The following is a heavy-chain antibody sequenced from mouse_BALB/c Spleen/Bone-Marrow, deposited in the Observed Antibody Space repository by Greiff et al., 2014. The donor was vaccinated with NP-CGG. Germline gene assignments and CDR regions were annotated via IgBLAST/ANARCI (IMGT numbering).Heavy chain of an antibody. Sequence: VQLQQSGAELVKPGASVKLSCKASGYTFTSYYMYWVKQRPGQGLEWIGEINPSNGGTNFNVKFKSKATLTVDKSSSTAYMQLSSLTSEDSAVYYCTRSGTSWLRRSWYFDVWGAGTAVTVSS. CDR2: INPSNGGT. J-gene: IGHJ1*01. CDR3: TRSGTSWLRRSWYFDV. V-gene: IGHV1S81*02. D-gene: IGHD2-2*01. CDR1: GYTFTSYY.